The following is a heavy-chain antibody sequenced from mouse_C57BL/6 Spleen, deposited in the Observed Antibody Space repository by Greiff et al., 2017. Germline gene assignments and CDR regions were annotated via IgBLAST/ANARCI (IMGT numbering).Heavy chain of an antibody. CDR2: IHPNSGST. CDR1: GYTFTSYW. Sequence: VQLQQSGAELVKPGASVKLSCKASGYTFTSYWMHWVKQRPGQGLEWIGMIHPNSGSTNYNEKFKSKATLTVDKSSSTAYMQLSSLTSEDSAVYYCAREGLPAGSSPHWYFDVWGTGTTVTVSS. V-gene: IGHV1-64*01. J-gene: IGHJ1*03. CDR3: AREGLPAGSSPHWYFDV. D-gene: IGHD1-1*01.